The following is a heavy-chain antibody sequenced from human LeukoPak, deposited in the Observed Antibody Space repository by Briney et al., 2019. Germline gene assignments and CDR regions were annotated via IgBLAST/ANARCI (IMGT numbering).Heavy chain of an antibody. CDR3: AREASHFWSGLRGPFDY. J-gene: IGHJ4*02. CDR2: ISSSGSTI. V-gene: IGHV3-48*03. Sequence: GGSLRLSCAASGFTFSSYEMNWVRQAPGKGLEWVSYISSSGSTIYYADSVKGRFTISRDNAKNSLYLQMNSLRAEDTAVYYCAREASHFWSGLRGPFDYWGQGTLVTVSS. CDR1: GFTFSSYE. D-gene: IGHD3-3*02.